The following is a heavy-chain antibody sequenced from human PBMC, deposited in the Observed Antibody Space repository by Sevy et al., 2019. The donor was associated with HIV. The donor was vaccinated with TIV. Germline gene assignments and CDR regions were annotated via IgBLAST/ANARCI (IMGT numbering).Heavy chain of an antibody. D-gene: IGHD5-12*01. CDR1: GFTVSSNY. J-gene: IGHJ4*02. CDR3: ARSYSAYDFDY. V-gene: IGHV3-53*01. CDR2: IYSGGSS. Sequence: GRSLRLSCAASGFTVSSNYMTWVRQAPGKGLEWVSIIYSGGSSYYADSVKGRFTISRDNSKNTLYLQMNSLRAEDTAVYYCARSYSAYDFDYWGQGTLVTVSS.